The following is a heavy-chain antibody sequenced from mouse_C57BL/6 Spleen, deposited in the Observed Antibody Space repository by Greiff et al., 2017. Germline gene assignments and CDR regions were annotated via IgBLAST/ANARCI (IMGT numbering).Heavy chain of an antibody. CDR1: GYTFTSYW. J-gene: IGHJ4*01. D-gene: IGHD2-3*01. CDR3: ARDGYYRYAMDY. Sequence: QVQLQQPGAELVKPGASVKMSCKASGYTFTSYWITWVKQRPGQGLEWIGDIYPGSGSTNYTEKFKSKATLTVDTTASTAYMQLSSLTSEDAAVYYCARDGYYRYAMDYWGQGTSVTVSS. V-gene: IGHV1-55*01. CDR2: IYPGSGST.